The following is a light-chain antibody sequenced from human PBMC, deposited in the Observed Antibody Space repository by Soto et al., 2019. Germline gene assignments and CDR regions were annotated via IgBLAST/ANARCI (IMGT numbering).Light chain of an antibody. CDR2: EVR. Sequence: QSALTQPPSASGSPGQSVTISCTGSSSDVGAYNYVSWHQQHPGKAPKLIIYEVRRQPSGVPDRFSGSKSGNTASLTVSGLQSEDEADYYCSSYAGSNKLVFGGGTKVTVL. J-gene: IGLJ2*01. CDR3: SSYAGSNKLV. V-gene: IGLV2-8*01. CDR1: SSDVGAYNY.